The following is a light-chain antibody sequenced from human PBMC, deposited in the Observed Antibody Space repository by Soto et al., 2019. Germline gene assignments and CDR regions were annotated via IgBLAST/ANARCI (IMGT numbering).Light chain of an antibody. CDR3: SSFRSSNTLYV. CDR1: SSDVGGYNY. Sequence: QSALTQPASVSGSPGQSITISCTGTSSDVGGYNYVSWYHQHPGKAPKVMIFEVSNRPSGVSNRFSGSKSGNTASLTISGLQADDEADYYCSSFRSSNTLYVFGSGTKLTVL. J-gene: IGLJ1*01. V-gene: IGLV2-14*01. CDR2: EVS.